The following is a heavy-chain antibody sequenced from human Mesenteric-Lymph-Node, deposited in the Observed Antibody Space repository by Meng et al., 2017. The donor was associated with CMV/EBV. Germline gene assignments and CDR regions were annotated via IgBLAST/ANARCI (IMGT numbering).Heavy chain of an antibody. CDR3: ARDGDYYDSSGYNPFDY. Sequence: QLQESGPGLVRPSETLSLTCTVSGCSISSSSYYWGWIRQPPGKGLEWIGSIYYSGSTYYNPSLKSRVTISVDTSKNQFSLKLSSVTAADTAVYYCARDGDYYDSSGYNPFDYWGQGTLVTVSS. D-gene: IGHD3-22*01. CDR2: IYYSGST. V-gene: IGHV4-39*07. J-gene: IGHJ4*02. CDR1: GCSISSSSYY.